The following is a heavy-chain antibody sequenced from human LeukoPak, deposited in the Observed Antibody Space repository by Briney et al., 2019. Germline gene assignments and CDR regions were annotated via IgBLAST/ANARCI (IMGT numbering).Heavy chain of an antibody. V-gene: IGHV4-34*01. J-gene: IGHJ5*02. Sequence: PSETLSLTCAVYGGSFSGYYWSWIRQPPGKGLEWIGEINHSGSTNYNPSLKSRVTISVDTSKNQFSLKLSSVTAADTAVYYCARHARDGSGSYKGNNWFDPWGQGTLVTVSS. D-gene: IGHD3-10*01. CDR1: GGSFSGYY. CDR2: INHSGST. CDR3: ARHARDGSGSYKGNNWFDP.